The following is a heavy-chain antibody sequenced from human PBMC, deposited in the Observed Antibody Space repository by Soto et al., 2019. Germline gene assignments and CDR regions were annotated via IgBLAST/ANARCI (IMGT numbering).Heavy chain of an antibody. CDR2: FDPEDGET. V-gene: IGHV1-24*01. CDR1: GYTLTELS. J-gene: IGHJ5*02. Sequence: ASVKVSCKVSGYTLTELSMHWVRQAPGKGLEWMGGFDPEDGETIYAQKFQGRVTMTEDTSTDTAYMELSSLRSEDTAVYYCATLRNYYDSSGYYYNWFDPWGQGTLVTVSS. CDR3: ATLRNYYDSSGYYYNWFDP. D-gene: IGHD3-22*01.